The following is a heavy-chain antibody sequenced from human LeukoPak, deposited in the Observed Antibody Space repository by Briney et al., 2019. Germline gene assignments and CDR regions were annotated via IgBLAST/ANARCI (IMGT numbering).Heavy chain of an antibody. D-gene: IGHD4-17*01. J-gene: IGHJ4*02. V-gene: IGHV1-2*02. CDR2: INPNSGGT. CDR1: GYTFTGYY. CDR3: AGALYGDYEPIDY. Sequence: ASVKVSCKASGYTFTGYYMHWVRQAPGQGLEWMGWINPNSGGTNYAQKFQGRVTMTRDTSISTAYMELSRLRSDDTAVYYCAGALYGDYEPIDYGAQGPLVTVSS.